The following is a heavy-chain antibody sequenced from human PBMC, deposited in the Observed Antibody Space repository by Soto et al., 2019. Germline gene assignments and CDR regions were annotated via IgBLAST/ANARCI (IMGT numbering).Heavy chain of an antibody. CDR3: ARGYGGS. J-gene: IGHJ4*02. D-gene: IGHD5-18*01. Sequence: QVQLVESGGGVVQPGRSLRLSCAASGFTFSSYAIHWVRQAPGKGLEWVAVIWYDGSNNRYAGSVKGRFTISRDNSKNMAYLQMNSLRAEDTAVYYCARGYGGSWGQGTLVTVSS. CDR1: GFTFSSYA. CDR2: IWYDGSNN. V-gene: IGHV3-33*01.